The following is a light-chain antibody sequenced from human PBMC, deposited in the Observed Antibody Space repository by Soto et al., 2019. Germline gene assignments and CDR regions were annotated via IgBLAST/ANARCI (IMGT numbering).Light chain of an antibody. J-gene: IGLJ2*01. CDR2: SNN. V-gene: IGLV1-44*01. CDR1: SSNIGSNT. CDR3: ASWDDSLNGVV. Sequence: QSVLTQPPSASGTPGQRVTISCSGSSSNIGSNTVNWYQQLPGTAPKLLIYSNNQRPSGVPDRFSGSKSGTSASLAISGHQSADEADYYCASWDDSLNGVVFGGGTQLTVL.